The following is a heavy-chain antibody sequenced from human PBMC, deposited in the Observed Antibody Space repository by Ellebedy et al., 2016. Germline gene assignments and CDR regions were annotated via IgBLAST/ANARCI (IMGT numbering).Heavy chain of an antibody. CDR2: VFHTGTT. V-gene: IGHV4-59*02. Sequence: SETLSLTCNVSGGSVSSDYWNWIRRPPGKGLEWIGYVFHTGTTNYNPSLKSRVTMSVDTSKSQFSLRLTSVTAADTAVYYCAKRNGGWYAFEVWGQGTMVTVSS. D-gene: IGHD6-19*01. CDR1: GGSVSSDY. J-gene: IGHJ3*01. CDR3: AKRNGGWYAFEV.